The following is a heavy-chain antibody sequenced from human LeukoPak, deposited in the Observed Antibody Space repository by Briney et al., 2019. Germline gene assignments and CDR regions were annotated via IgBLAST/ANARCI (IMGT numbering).Heavy chain of an antibody. J-gene: IGHJ4*02. CDR1: GFTFSSYA. V-gene: IGHV3-23*01. D-gene: IGHD4-23*01. CDR3: AKVSGGPPGY. CDR2: ISGSGGST. Sequence: GGSLRPSCAASGFTFSSYAMSWVRQAPGKGLEWVSAISGSGGSTYYADSMKGRFTISRDNSKNTLYLQMNSLRAEDTAVYYCAKVSGGPPGYWGQGTLVTVSS.